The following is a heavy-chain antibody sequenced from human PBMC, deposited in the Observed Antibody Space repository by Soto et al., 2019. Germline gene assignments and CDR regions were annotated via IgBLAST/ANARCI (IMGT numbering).Heavy chain of an antibody. Sequence: QVQLQESGPGSVKPSETLSLTCTVSGGSISSYYWSWLRQPPGKGLQWIGNIHNTGTSTYNPSLNSRVAISLDTSNNQFSLRLTSMTTADTAVYYCARGPQWLRSDNWFDPWGQGTLVTVAS. CDR2: IHNTGTS. V-gene: IGHV4-59*01. D-gene: IGHD5-12*01. CDR3: ARGPQWLRSDNWFDP. J-gene: IGHJ5*02. CDR1: GGSISSYY.